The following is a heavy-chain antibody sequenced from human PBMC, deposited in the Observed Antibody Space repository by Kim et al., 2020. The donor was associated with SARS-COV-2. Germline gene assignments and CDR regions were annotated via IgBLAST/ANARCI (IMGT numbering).Heavy chain of an antibody. D-gene: IGHD6-13*01. CDR3: ARSEGGSSWYDYFYMDV. Sequence: VKGRFTISRDKSKHTRFLQMNSLRAEDTAIYYCARSEGGSSWYDYFYMDVWGRGTTVTVSS. V-gene: IGHV3-53*01. J-gene: IGHJ6*03.